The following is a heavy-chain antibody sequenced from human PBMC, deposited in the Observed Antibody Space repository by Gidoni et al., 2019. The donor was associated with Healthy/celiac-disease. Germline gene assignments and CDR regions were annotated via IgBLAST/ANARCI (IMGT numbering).Heavy chain of an antibody. CDR3: ARPRGGSGYYATAFDI. CDR2: INPSGGST. CDR1: GSIFTSYS. V-gene: IGHV1-46*03. D-gene: IGHD3-22*01. J-gene: IGHJ3*02. Sequence: QVQLVQAGAEVKKPGALGKFSSKASGSIFTSYSMHWVRQAPGQGLEWMGIINPSGGSTSYAQKFQVRVTMTRDTSTSTVYMELSSLRSENTAVYYCARPRGGSGYYATAFDIWGQGTMVTVSS.